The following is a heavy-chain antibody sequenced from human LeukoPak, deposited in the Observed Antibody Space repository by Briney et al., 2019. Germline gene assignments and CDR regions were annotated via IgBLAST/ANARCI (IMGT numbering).Heavy chain of an antibody. D-gene: IGHD3-22*01. V-gene: IGHV3-7*01. J-gene: IGHJ4*02. Sequence: PGGSLRLSCAASGFTFSSYWMSWVRQAPGKGLEWVANIKQDGSEKYYVDSVKGRFTISRDNAKNSLYLQMNSLRAEDTAVYYCARDRDYYYDSSGYSPTLYFDYWGQGTLVTVSS. CDR1: GFTFSSYW. CDR2: IKQDGSEK. CDR3: ARDRDYYYDSSGYSPTLYFDY.